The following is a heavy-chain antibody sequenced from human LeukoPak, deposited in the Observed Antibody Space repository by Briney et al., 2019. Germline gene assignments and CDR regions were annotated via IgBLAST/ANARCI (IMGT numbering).Heavy chain of an antibody. CDR3: ARDGPAQMVDLDY. CDR2: IHPNNGDT. V-gene: IGHV1-2*02. Sequence: GDSVKVSCKASGYTFSGTGWYLYWLRQAPGQGLGCMGWIHPNNGDTAYAQKFEGRVAMTRDTSISTAYMELRRLRPDDTAVYFCARDGPAQMVDLDYWGQGTLVTVSS. D-gene: IGHD3-10*01. J-gene: IGHJ4*02. CDR1: GYTFSGTGWY.